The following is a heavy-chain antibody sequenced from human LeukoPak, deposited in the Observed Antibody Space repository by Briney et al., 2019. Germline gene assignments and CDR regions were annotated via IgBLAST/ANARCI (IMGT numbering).Heavy chain of an antibody. CDR3: TRDGGGSYGRYYFDY. V-gene: IGHV3-49*04. Sequence: GGSLRLSCTASGFTFGDYAMSWVRQAPGKGLEWVGFIRSKAYGGTTEYAASVKGRFTISRDDSKYIAYLQMNSLKTEDTAVYYCTRDGGGSYGRYYFDYWGQGTLVTVSS. D-gene: IGHD1-26*01. J-gene: IGHJ4*02. CDR1: GFTFGDYA. CDR2: IRSKAYGGTT.